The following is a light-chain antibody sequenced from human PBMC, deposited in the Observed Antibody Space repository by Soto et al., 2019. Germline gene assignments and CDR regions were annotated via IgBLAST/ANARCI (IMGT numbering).Light chain of an antibody. CDR3: QQRSNWPPVT. V-gene: IGKV3D-20*02. CDR1: QIVSSN. CDR2: TAS. J-gene: IGKJ4*01. Sequence: EIVLTQSPGTLSLSPGERATLSCRASQIVSSNFLAWYQQKPGQAPRLLIYTASTRATGIPARFSGSGSGTDFTLTISSLEPEDFAVYYCQQRSNWPPVTFGGGTKVDIK.